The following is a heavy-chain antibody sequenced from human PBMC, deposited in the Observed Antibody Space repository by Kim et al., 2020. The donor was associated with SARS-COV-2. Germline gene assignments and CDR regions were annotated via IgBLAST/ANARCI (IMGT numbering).Heavy chain of an antibody. D-gene: IGHD1-20*01. CDR2: ISYDGSNK. CDR1: GFTFSSYG. CDR3: AKAPAWYWYFDY. Sequence: GGSLRLSCAASGFTFSSYGMHWVRQAPGKGLEWVAVISYDGSNKYYADSVKGRFTISRDNSKNTLYLQMNSLRAEDTAVYYCAKAPAWYWYFDYWGQGTLVTVST. V-gene: IGHV3-30*18. J-gene: IGHJ4*02.